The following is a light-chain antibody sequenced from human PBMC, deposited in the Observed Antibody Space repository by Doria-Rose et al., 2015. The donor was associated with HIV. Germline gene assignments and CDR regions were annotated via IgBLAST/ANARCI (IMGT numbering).Light chain of an antibody. CDR2: WAS. J-gene: IGKJ3*01. CDR3: QQYYETPS. Sequence: TQSPESLGMSLGERATLNCKSNQSLLYTSKNYLAWYQQKPGQPPKLLIYWASTRQSGVPARFSGSGSGTDFTLTISSLEAEDVAVYYCQQYYETPSLGPGTPVDI. CDR1: QSLLYTSKNY. V-gene: IGKV4-1*01.